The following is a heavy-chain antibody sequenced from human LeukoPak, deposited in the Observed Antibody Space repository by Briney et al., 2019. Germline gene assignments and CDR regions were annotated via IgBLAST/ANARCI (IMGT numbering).Heavy chain of an antibody. CDR1: GVSIRGYY. Sequence: SETLSLTCSVSGVSIRGYYWSWIRQSPGRGREWTGYIYYGGTTNYNPSLKSRVTISIDTSKNQLSLRLSSVTAADTAIYYCARHVGTGIETYLGDLALDQWGQGTLVTVSS. CDR3: ARHVGTGIETYLGDLALDQ. J-gene: IGHJ4*02. V-gene: IGHV4-59*08. CDR2: IYYGGTT. D-gene: IGHD2-21*01.